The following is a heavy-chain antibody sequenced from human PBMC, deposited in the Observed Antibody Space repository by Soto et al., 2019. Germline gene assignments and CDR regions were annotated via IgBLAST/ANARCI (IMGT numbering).Heavy chain of an antibody. CDR3: ARDTGYCSGGSCLYYMDV. CDR1: GNTFTGYY. V-gene: IGHV1-2*04. CDR2: INPNSGGT. D-gene: IGHD2-15*01. Sequence: KHSSKTSGNTFTGYYMHWLRQAPGQGLEWMGWINPNSGGTNYAQKFQGWVTMTRDTSISTAYMELSRLRSDDTAVYYCARDTGYCSGGSCLYYMDVWGKGTTVTVSS. J-gene: IGHJ6*03.